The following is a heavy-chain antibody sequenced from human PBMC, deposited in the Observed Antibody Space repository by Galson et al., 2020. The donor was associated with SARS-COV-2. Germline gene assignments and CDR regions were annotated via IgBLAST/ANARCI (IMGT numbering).Heavy chain of an antibody. Sequence: GESLKISCAASGFTFSSYAMHWVRQAPGKGLEWVAVISYDGSNKYYADSVKGRFTISRDNSKNTLYLQMNSLRAEDTAVYYCARDRSGSYYGGFDYWGQGTLVTVSS. CDR1: GFTFSSYA. CDR2: ISYDGSNK. D-gene: IGHD1-26*01. V-gene: IGHV3-30*04. CDR3: ARDRSGSYYGGFDY. J-gene: IGHJ4*02.